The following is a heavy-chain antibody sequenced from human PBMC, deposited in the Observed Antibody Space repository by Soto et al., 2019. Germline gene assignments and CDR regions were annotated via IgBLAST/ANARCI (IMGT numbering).Heavy chain of an antibody. Sequence: QLQLQESGSGLVKPSQTLSLTCAVSGGSISSGGYSWSWIRQPPGKGLEWIGYIYHSGSTYYNPSLKSRVTISVDRSKNQFSLKLGSVTAADTAVYYCDRAGHGDYVPDPYYYGMDVWGQGTTVTVSS. CDR2: IYHSGST. CDR3: DRAGHGDYVPDPYYYGMDV. V-gene: IGHV4-30-2*01. J-gene: IGHJ6*02. D-gene: IGHD4-17*01. CDR1: GGSISSGGYS.